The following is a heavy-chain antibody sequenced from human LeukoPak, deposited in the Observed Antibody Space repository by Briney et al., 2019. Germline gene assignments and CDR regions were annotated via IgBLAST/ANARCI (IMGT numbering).Heavy chain of an antibody. J-gene: IGHJ4*02. CDR2: INPSGGST. D-gene: IGHD3-16*01. CDR1: GYTFTSYY. V-gene: IGHV1-46*01. Sequence: ASVKVSCKASGYTFTSYYMHWVRQAPGQGLEWMGIINPSGGSTSYAQKSQGRVTMTRDMSTSTVYMELSSLRSEDTAVYYCARERFKDTDYWGQGTLVTVSS. CDR3: ARERFKDTDY.